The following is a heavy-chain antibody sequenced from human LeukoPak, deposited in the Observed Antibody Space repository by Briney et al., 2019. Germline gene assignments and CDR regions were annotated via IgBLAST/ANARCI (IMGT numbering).Heavy chain of an antibody. CDR2: INPNSGGT. V-gene: IGHV1-2*06. D-gene: IGHD2-15*01. CDR1: GYTFTGYY. J-gene: IGHJ6*02. Sequence: ASVKVSCKASGYTFTGYYMHWVRQAPGQGLEWMGRINPNSGGTNYAQKFQGRVTMTRDTSISTAYMELSSLRSEDTAVYYCAADREEIYCSGGSCYFYYGMDVWGQGTTVTVSS. CDR3: AADREEIYCSGGSCYFYYGMDV.